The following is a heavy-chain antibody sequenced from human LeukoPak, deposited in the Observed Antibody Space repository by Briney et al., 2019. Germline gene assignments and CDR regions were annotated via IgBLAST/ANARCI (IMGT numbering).Heavy chain of an antibody. J-gene: IGHJ4*02. V-gene: IGHV3-74*01. CDR1: GFTLSSHW. Sequence: GGSLRLSCAVSGFTLSSHWVHWVRHAPGKGLVWVSRLNEDGRITNYADSVKGRFTISRDNAKNTVYLQMNSLRVEDTGVYYCARSFSGYRDYWGQGTQVSVSS. D-gene: IGHD3-22*01. CDR2: LNEDGRIT. CDR3: ARSFSGYRDY.